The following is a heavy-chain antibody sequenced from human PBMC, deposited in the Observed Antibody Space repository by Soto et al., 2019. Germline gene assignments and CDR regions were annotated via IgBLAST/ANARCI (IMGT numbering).Heavy chain of an antibody. CDR3: ARAYEGDYFDY. V-gene: IGHV3-30-3*01. D-gene: IGHD3-16*01. J-gene: IGHJ4*02. Sequence: QVQLVESGGGVVQPGRSLRLSCAASGFTFSSYAMHWVRQAPGKGLEWVAVISYDGSNKYYADSVKGRFTISRDNSKNTRYPQMNSLSAEDTAVFYCARAYEGDYFDYWGQGTLVTVSS. CDR1: GFTFSSYA. CDR2: ISYDGSNK.